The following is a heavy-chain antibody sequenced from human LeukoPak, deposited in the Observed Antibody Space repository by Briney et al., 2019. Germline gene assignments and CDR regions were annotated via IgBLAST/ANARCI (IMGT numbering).Heavy chain of an antibody. CDR1: GFTFSSSW. J-gene: IGHJ4*02. CDR3: ARGPTNGQAFDY. CDR2: IREDGSEK. D-gene: IGHD2-8*01. V-gene: IGHV3-7*01. Sequence: GGSLRLSCAASGFTFSSSWMTWVRQAPGKGLEWVGIIREDGSEKTSVDSVKGRFTISRDNAKNSLYMQMDSLRAEDTAVYYCARGPTNGQAFDYWGQGTLVSVSS.